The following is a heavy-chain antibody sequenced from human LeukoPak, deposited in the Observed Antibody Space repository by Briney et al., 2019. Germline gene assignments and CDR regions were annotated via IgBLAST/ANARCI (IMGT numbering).Heavy chain of an antibody. D-gene: IGHD1-1*01. Sequence: PGESLRLSCAASGSNVTYNYMTWVRQAPGKGLEWVSSISANSFYTYYADSVKGRFTVSRDNSKNTLYLQMNNMAAEDTAVYFCAKIGVSGSWFFDLWGRGTLLSVSS. J-gene: IGHJ2*01. CDR2: ISANSFYT. CDR1: GSNVTYNY. CDR3: AKIGVSGSWFFDL. V-gene: IGHV3-23*01.